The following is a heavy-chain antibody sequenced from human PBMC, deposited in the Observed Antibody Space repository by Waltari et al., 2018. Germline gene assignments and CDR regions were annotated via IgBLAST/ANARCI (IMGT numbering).Heavy chain of an antibody. CDR3: ASGTVPGTDAFDI. D-gene: IGHD3-10*01. CDR1: GGSISSSSYY. J-gene: IGHJ3*02. Sequence: QLQLQESGPGLVKPSETLSLPCTVSGGSISSSSYYWGWIRQPPGKGLEWIGSINSSAYTGYNPSLKSRVTISVYTSRNQFSLQLSSVTAAGTATDYCASGTVPGTDAFDIWGQGTMVTVSS. V-gene: IGHV4-39*07. CDR2: INSSAYT.